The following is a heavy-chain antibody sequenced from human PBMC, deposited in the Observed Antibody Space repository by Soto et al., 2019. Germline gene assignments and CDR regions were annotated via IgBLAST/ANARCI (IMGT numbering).Heavy chain of an antibody. CDR2: ISWKSGTI. CDR3: AKDTSASSDSWLNWFDP. CDR1: GFTFDDYV. V-gene: IGHV3-9*01. J-gene: IGHJ5*02. Sequence: EVQLVESGGGLVQPGGSLRLSCAASGFTFDDYVMHWVRQAPGKGLEWVSGISWKSGTIGYADSVQVLFTISRDNAKNSLYLQMSSLRTEATAFYECAKDTSASSDSWLNWFDPWCQGNLVTVSS. D-gene: IGHD2-2*01.